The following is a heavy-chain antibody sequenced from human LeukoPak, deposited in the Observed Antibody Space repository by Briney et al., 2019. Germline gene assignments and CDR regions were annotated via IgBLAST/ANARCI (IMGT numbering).Heavy chain of an antibody. CDR2: IYHSGST. CDR3: ASSRYCSSTSCYTVDWLDP. V-gene: IGHV4-30-2*01. J-gene: IGHJ5*02. CDR1: GGSISSGGYS. D-gene: IGHD2-2*02. Sequence: PSETLSLTCAVSGGSISSGGYSWSWIRQPPGKGLEWIGYIYHSGSTYCNPSLKSRVTISVDRSKNQFSLKLSSVTAADTAVYYCASSRYCSSTSCYTVDWLDPWGQGTLVTVSS.